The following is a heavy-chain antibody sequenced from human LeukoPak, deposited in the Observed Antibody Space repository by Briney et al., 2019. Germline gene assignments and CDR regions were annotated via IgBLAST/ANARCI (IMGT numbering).Heavy chain of an antibody. J-gene: IGHJ5*02. CDR2: INPNSGGT. Sequence: ASVKVSCKASGYTLTGYYLHWVRQAPGQGLEWRGWINPNSGGTSYSQKFQGRVSMTRDTSISTVYMELSGLKSDDTAIYYCARDRVFGVVFGRFDPWGQGTLVAVST. D-gene: IGHD3-3*01. CDR3: ARDRVFGVVFGRFDP. V-gene: IGHV1-2*02. CDR1: GYTLTGYY.